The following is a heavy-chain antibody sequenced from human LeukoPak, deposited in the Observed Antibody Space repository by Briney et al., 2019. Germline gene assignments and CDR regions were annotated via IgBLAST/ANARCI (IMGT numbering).Heavy chain of an antibody. J-gene: IGHJ3*02. CDR1: GYTFTAYY. V-gene: IGHV1-2*06. CDR3: AVQTIVANTKGDAFDI. CDR2: INCNSAGR. D-gene: IGHD5-12*01. Sequence: ASVKVSCKASGYTFTAYYIHWVRQAPGQGLEWVGRINCNSAGRNYAQKFRGRVTMTRDTSISTVYMELSSLRSDDTAVYYCAVQTIVANTKGDAFDIWGQGTTVIVSS.